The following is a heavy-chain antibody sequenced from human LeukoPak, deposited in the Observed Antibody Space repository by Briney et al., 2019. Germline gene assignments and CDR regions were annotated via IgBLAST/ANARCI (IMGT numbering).Heavy chain of an antibody. CDR3: ARGHGSWFHY. J-gene: IGHJ4*02. D-gene: IGHD1-26*01. CDR1: GGSISSYY. V-gene: IGHV4-59*01. Sequence: SETLSLTCTVSGGSISSYYWSWIRQPPGKGLEWIGYIYYSGSANYHPSLKSRVTISVDTSKNRFSLRLSSVTAADTAVYYCARGHGSWFHYWGQGTLVTVSS. CDR2: IYYSGSA.